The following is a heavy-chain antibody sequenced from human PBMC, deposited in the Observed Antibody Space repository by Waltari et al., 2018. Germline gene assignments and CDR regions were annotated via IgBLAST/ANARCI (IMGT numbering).Heavy chain of an antibody. CDR1: GFTFSTYA. CDR2: ISSGSSTI. J-gene: IGHJ4*02. D-gene: IGHD3-16*01. Sequence: EVQLVESGGGLVQPGGSLRLSCAASGFTFSTYAMDWVRQAPGKGLEWVSHISSGSSTIYYADSVKGRFTISRDNAKNSLFLQMNSLRAEDTAVYYCARYNGGNFDCWGQGTLVTVSS. CDR3: ARYNGGNFDC. V-gene: IGHV3-48*04.